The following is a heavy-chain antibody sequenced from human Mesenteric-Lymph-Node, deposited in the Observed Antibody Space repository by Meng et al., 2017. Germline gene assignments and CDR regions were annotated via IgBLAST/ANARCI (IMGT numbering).Heavy chain of an antibody. Sequence: VRLVVSGGDLAQPGGSLRLSCAASEFTFSNYAMSWVRQAPGKGLEWVSTISGSGASTYSADSVKGRFTISRDNSKNTLYLQMNSLRAEDTAVYYCARGDQWLYHWYFDLWGRGTLVTVSS. CDR2: ISGSGAST. D-gene: IGHD6-19*01. CDR3: ARGDQWLYHWYFDL. V-gene: IGHV3-23*04. CDR1: EFTFSNYA. J-gene: IGHJ2*01.